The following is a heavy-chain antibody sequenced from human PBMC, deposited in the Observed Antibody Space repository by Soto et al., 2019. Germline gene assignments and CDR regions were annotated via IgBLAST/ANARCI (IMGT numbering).Heavy chain of an antibody. CDR2: INPDGSST. CDR3: VRVMQADWYFDL. Sequence: EVHLVESGGAFIKPGGSVTLSCAASGFRINDYWMHWVRQAPGKGLVWVSRINPDGSSTNYADAVKGRFTTSRDNAKNTLCLDMDRLRTEDTAVYYCVRVMQADWYFDLWGRGTLVIAS. CDR1: GFRINDYW. J-gene: IGHJ2*01. V-gene: IGHV3-74*01.